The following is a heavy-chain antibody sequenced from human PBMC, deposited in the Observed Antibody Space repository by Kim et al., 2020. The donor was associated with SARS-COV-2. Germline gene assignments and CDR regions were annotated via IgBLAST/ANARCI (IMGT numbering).Heavy chain of an antibody. D-gene: IGHD6-13*01. CDR2: T. V-gene: IGHV5-51*01. Sequence: TRSSPSFQGQVTISADKSISTAYLQWSSLKASDTAMYYCARQSLAAAGDYWGQGTLVTVSS. J-gene: IGHJ4*02. CDR3: ARQSLAAAGDY.